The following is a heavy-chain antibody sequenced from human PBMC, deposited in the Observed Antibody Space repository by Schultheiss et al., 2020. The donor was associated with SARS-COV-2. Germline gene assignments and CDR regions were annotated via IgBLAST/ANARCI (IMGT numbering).Heavy chain of an antibody. J-gene: IGHJ6*02. CDR2: ISSSSSYI. V-gene: IGHV3-21*01. D-gene: IGHD3-9*01. Sequence: GGSLRLSCAASGFTFSSYSMNWVRQAPGKGLEWVSSISSSSSYIYYADSVKGRFTISRDNAKNSLYLQMNSLRAEDTAVYYCARLLYDILTGYDDGMDVWGQGTTVTVSS. CDR1: GFTFSSYS. CDR3: ARLLYDILTGYDDGMDV.